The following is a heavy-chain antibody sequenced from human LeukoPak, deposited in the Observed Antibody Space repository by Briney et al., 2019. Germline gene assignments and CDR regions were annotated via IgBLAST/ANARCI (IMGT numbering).Heavy chain of an antibody. D-gene: IGHD2-8*01. CDR1: GFTFSASV. CDR3: AKVGYCTNNCFRTHDY. V-gene: IGHV3-23*01. Sequence: GGSLRLSCVASGFTFSASVMSGVRQAPGKGLEWVSAISGDTAVTYYAASVKGRFTISRDNYKNTVYLQMSSLRAEDTATYYCAKVGYCTNNCFRTHDYWGQGALVTVSS. CDR2: ISGDTAVT. J-gene: IGHJ4*02.